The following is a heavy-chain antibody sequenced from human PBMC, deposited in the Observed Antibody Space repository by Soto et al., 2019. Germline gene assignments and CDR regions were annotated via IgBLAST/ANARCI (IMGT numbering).Heavy chain of an antibody. CDR3: AGEYSYTMDV. J-gene: IGHJ6*02. CDR2: IDSSTKYT. V-gene: IGHV3-11*05. CDR1: GFTFRDYY. Sequence: QVQLVESGGGLVRPGGSLRLSCEASGFTFRDYYMTWFRQAPGKGLEWLSYIDSSTKYTNYADSVKGRFTISRDNAKNSLYLQMSSLRADDTAVYYCAGEYSYTMDVWGQGTMVTVSS.